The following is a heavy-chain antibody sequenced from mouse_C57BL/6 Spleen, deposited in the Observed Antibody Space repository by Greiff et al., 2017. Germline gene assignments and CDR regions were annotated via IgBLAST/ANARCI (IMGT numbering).Heavy chain of an antibody. CDR1: GFTFSDYG. Sequence: EVQLVESGGGLVKPGGSLKLSCAASGFTFSDYGMHWVRQAPEKGLEWVAYISSGSSTIYYADTVKGRFTLTRDNAKNTLFLQMTSLRSEDAAMYYCARRDGAMCYWGQGTSVTVSS. CDR3: ARRDGAMCY. J-gene: IGHJ4*01. D-gene: IGHD2-3*01. V-gene: IGHV5-17*01. CDR2: ISSGSSTI.